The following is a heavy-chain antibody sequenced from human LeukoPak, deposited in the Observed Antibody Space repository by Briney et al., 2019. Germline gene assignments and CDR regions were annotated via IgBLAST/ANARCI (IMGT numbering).Heavy chain of an antibody. V-gene: IGHV3-30-3*01. CDR3: ARDDYGDYVFHY. Sequence: PGGSLRLSCAASGFTFSSYAMHWVRQAPGKGLEWVAVISYDGSNKYYADSVKGRFTISRDNSKNTLYLQMNSLRAEDTAVYYCARDDYGDYVFHYWGQGTLVTVSS. J-gene: IGHJ4*02. D-gene: IGHD4-17*01. CDR2: ISYDGSNK. CDR1: GFTFSSYA.